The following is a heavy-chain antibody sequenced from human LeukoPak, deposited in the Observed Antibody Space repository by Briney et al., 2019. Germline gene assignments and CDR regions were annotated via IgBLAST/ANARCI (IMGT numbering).Heavy chain of an antibody. V-gene: IGHV3-30*18. J-gene: IGHJ6*02. CDR3: AKGEGSYGYYYYGMDV. D-gene: IGHD5-18*01. CDR2: ISYDGSNK. CDR1: GFTFSSYG. Sequence: PGRSLRLSCAASGFTFSSYGMHWVRQAPGKGLEWVAVISYDGSNKYYADSVKGRFTISRDNSKNTLYLQMNSLRAEDTAVYYCAKGEGSYGYYYYGMDVWGQGTTVTVSS.